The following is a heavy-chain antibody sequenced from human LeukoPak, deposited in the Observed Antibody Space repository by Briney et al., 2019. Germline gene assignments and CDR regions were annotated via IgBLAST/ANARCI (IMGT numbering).Heavy chain of an antibody. D-gene: IGHD2-2*01. V-gene: IGHV4-39*01. J-gene: IGHJ4*02. CDR3: ARQLGYCSSTSCYADKVDY. Sequence: PSETLSFTCAVSGGSISTRYYYWGLIRQPPGKGLEWIGTIHDSGSTYYSPSLKSQVTISVDTSNNQFSLKLSSVTAGDTAVYYCARQLGYCSSTSCYADKVDYWGQGTLVTVSS. CDR1: GGSISTRYYY. CDR2: IHDSGST.